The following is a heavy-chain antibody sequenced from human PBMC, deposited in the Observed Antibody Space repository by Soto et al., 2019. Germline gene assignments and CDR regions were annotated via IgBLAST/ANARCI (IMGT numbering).Heavy chain of an antibody. Sequence: QVQLQESGPGLVKPSQTLSLTCTVSGGSISSGGYYWSWIRQHPGKGLEWIGYIYYSGSTYYNPSLKSRVTISVDTSKNQFSLKLSSVTAEDTTVYYCARIGDGDYAWYFDLWGRGTLVTVSS. D-gene: IGHD4-17*01. CDR3: ARIGDGDYAWYFDL. V-gene: IGHV4-31*03. CDR2: IYYSGST. CDR1: GGSISSGGYY. J-gene: IGHJ2*01.